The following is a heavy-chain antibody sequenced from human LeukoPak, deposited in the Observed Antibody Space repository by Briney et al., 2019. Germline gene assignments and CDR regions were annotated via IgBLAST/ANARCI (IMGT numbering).Heavy chain of an antibody. V-gene: IGHV1-8*03. D-gene: IGHD3-9*01. CDR3: AREDDGDWFFDY. Sequence: GASVQVSCKASGYTFTSYDINWVRQATGQGLEWMGWMNPNSGNTGYAQKFQGRVTITRNTSISTAYMELSSLRSEDTAVYYCAREDDGDWFFDYWGQGTLVTVSS. CDR2: MNPNSGNT. J-gene: IGHJ4*02. CDR1: GYTFTSYD.